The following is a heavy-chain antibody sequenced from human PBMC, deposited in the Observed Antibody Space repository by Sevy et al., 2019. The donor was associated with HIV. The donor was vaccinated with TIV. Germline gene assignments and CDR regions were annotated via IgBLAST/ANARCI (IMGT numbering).Heavy chain of an antibody. V-gene: IGHV5-51*01. CDR3: ARHMVVPAAMPAWYYGMDV. D-gene: IGHD2-2*01. J-gene: IGHJ6*02. CDR1: GYSFTSYW. Sequence: GESLKISCKGSGYSFTSYWIGWVRQMPGKGLEWMGIIYPGDSDTRYSPSFQGQVTISADKSISTAYLQWSSLKASDTAMYYCARHMVVPAAMPAWYYGMDVWGQGTAVTVSS. CDR2: IYPGDSDT.